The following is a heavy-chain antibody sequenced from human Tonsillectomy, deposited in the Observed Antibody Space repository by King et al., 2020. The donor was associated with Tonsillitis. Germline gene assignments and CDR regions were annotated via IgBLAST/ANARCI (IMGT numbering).Heavy chain of an antibody. CDR2: INPSGVST. CDR1: GYTFTRYY. V-gene: IGHV1-46*03. D-gene: IGHD3-22*01. Sequence: VQLVESGAEVKKPGASVKVSCKASGYTFTRYYMHLVRQAPGQGLEWMGIINPSGVSTSYAQKFHVRVTMTRDTSTSTVYMELSSLRSEDTAVYYCARGVYYDSSGYYAHFDYWGQGTLVTVSS. CDR3: ARGVYYDSSGYYAHFDY. J-gene: IGHJ4*02.